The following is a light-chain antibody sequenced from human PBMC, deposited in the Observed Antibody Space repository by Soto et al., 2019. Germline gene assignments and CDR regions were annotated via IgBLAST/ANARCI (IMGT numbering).Light chain of an antibody. V-gene: IGLV1-51*01. J-gene: IGLJ1*01. CDR3: GSWDSSLSAYG. CDR2: DDN. CDR1: ISNIGGNS. Sequence: QSVMTQPPSVSAAPGQKVTISCSGSISNIGGNSVSWYQQLPGTAPKLIIYDDNKRPSGIPDRFSGSKSGTSATLGITGFQTGDEADYYCGSWDSSLSAYGLGTGTKLTV.